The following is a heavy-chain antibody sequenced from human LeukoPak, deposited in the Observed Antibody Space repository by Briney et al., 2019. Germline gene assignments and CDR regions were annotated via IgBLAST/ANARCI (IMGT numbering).Heavy chain of an antibody. J-gene: IGHJ4*02. Sequence: GGSLRLSCAASGFTFSSYGMHWVRQAPGKGLEWVSSISSSSSYIYYADSVKGRFTISRDNAKNSLYLQMNSLRAEDTAVYYCASGSYYGLGIDYWGQGTLVTVSS. CDR3: ASGSYYGLGIDY. D-gene: IGHD1-26*01. CDR2: ISSSSSYI. CDR1: GFTFSSYG. V-gene: IGHV3-21*01.